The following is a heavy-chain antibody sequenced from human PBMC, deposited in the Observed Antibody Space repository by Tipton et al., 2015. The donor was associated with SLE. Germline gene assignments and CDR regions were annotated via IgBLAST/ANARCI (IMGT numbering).Heavy chain of an antibody. CDR3: AKFEKTTDFYLDS. V-gene: IGHV3-23*01. CDR1: GFTCSSYA. J-gene: IGHJ4*02. Sequence: SLRLSCATSGFTCSSYALSWVRRAPGKGLEWVSAISGGGGSTYYADFVKGRFSTSIDKSKKTLLLQMNSLRVDDTATYYCAKFEKTTDFYLDSWGQGTLVSVSS. CDR2: ISGGGGST. D-gene: IGHD1/OR15-1a*01.